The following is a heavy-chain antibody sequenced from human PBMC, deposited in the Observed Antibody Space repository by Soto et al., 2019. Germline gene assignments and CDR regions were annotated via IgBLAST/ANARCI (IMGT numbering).Heavy chain of an antibody. CDR1: GFMFRNYG. V-gene: IGHV3-30*18. J-gene: IGHJ4*01. Sequence: QVQLVESGGGVVQPGRSLRLSCVASGFMFRNYGMHWSRQAPGKGLEWLAVISYDGSDDFYADSVKGRFTISRDNSKNTLYLQMNSLRAEDTAVYYCAKDAVEMGAVTNYYFDYWGHGTLVIVSS. CDR3: AKDAVEMGAVTNYYFDY. CDR2: ISYDGSDD. D-gene: IGHD2-2*01.